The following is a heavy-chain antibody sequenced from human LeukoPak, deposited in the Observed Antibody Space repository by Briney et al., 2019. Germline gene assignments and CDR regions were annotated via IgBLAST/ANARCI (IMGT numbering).Heavy chain of an antibody. CDR3: ARVGGTGYCSDGSCYLGY. CDR1: GGTLSGDA. CDR2: IFPILGTA. V-gene: IGHV1-69*05. D-gene: IGHD2-15*01. J-gene: IGHJ4*02. Sequence: SLKVSCKPSGGTLSGDAISWGSPAPGQGGERRGGIFPILGTANYAQKFQGRVTLTTDESTSTAYMELRSLRSEDPAVSYGARVGGTGYCSDGSCYLGYWGQGTLVTVSS.